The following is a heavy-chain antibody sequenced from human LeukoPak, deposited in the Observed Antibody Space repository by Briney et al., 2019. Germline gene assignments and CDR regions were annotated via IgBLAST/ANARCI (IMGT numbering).Heavy chain of an antibody. V-gene: IGHV3-7*01. D-gene: IGHD2-15*01. CDR1: EFTFPMYW. CDR3: ARHRNGGSQDDAFDI. Sequence: GGSLRLSCAASEFTFPMYWMSWVRQAPGKGLEWVADIKQDGSEKYYVDSVKGRFTIPRQNAKKSLFLQMNSLRAEDTAVYYCARHRNGGSQDDAFDIWGQGTMVTVSS. J-gene: IGHJ3*02. CDR2: IKQDGSEK.